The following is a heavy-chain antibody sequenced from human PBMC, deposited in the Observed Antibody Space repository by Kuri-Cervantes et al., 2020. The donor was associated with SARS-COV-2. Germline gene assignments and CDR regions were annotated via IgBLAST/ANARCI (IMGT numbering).Heavy chain of an antibody. D-gene: IGHD6-13*01. CDR1: GYTFNDYY. CDR3: ARGTYSSSFVSNWYFDL. CDR2: INPNSGGT. Sequence: ASVKVSCKASGYTFNDYYMHWVRQAPGQGLEWMGWINPNSGGTNYAQKFQGRVTMTRDTSTSSAYMELSSLKSDDAAVYYCARGTYSSSFVSNWYFDLWGRGTLVTVSS. J-gene: IGHJ2*01. V-gene: IGHV1-2*02.